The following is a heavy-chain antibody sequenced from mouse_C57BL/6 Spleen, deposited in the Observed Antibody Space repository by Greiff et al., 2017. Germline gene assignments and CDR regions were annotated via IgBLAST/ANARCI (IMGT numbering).Heavy chain of an antibody. J-gene: IGHJ4*01. Sequence: QVQLQQPGAELVKPGASVKLSCKASGYTFTSSWMHWVKQRPGQGLEWIGMIHPNSGSTNYNEKFKSKATLTVDKSSSTAYMQLSSLTSEDSAVYYCARSGGSPLYYAMDYWGQGTSVTVAS. CDR3: ARSGGSPLYYAMDY. D-gene: IGHD1-1*02. V-gene: IGHV1-64*01. CDR1: GYTFTSSW. CDR2: IHPNSGST.